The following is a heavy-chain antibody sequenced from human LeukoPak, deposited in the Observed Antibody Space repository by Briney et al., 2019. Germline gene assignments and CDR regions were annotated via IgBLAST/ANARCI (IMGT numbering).Heavy chain of an antibody. CDR3: AKEGGKYSSGWSEYYFDY. CDR2: ISGSGGST. Sequence: GGSLRLSCAASGFTFSSYAMSWVRQAPGKGLEWVSAISGSGGSTYYADSVKGRSTISRDNFKNTLYLQMNSLRAEDTAVYYCAKEGGKYSSGWSEYYFDYWGQGTLVTVSS. CDR1: GFTFSSYA. V-gene: IGHV3-23*01. J-gene: IGHJ4*02. D-gene: IGHD6-19*01.